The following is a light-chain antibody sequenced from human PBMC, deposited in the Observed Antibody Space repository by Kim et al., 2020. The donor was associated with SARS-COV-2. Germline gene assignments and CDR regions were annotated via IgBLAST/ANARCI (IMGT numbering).Light chain of an antibody. CDR2: KAS. V-gene: IGKV1-5*03. CDR1: QSISTW. Sequence: DIQMTQSPSTLSASVGDRVTITCRDSQSISTWLAWYQQKPGKAPKLLIYKASSLESGVPSRFSGSGSGTDFTLTVSSLQPDDFATYYCQQYNSSPWTFGQGTKVDIK. CDR3: QQYNSSPWT. J-gene: IGKJ1*01.